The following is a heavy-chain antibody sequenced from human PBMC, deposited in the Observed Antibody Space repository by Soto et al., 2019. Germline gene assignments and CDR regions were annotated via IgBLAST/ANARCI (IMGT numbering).Heavy chain of an antibody. CDR2: IWYDGSNK. J-gene: IGHJ3*02. CDR3: ARQQQLGAFDI. Sequence: QVQLVESGGGVVQPGRSLRLSCAASGFTFSSYGMHWVRQAPGKGLEWVAVIWYDGSNKYYADSVKGRFTISRDNSKNTLYLQMNSLRAEDTAVYYCARQQQLGAFDIWGQGTMVTVSS. CDR1: GFTFSSYG. D-gene: IGHD6-13*01. V-gene: IGHV3-33*01.